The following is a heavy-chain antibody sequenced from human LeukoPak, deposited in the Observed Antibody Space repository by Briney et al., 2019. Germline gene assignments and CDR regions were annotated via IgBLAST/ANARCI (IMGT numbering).Heavy chain of an antibody. CDR3: ATNFGDGSGY. J-gene: IGHJ4*02. CDR2: ISSNGGTI. Sequence: GGPLRLSCAASGFTFRTYSMNWVRQPPGKGLEWVSYISSNGGTIEYADSVKGRFTISRDNAKNSLYLRMNSLRAEDTAVYYCATNFGDGSGYWGQGTLVTVSS. CDR1: GFTFRTYS. D-gene: IGHD2-21*01. V-gene: IGHV3-48*01.